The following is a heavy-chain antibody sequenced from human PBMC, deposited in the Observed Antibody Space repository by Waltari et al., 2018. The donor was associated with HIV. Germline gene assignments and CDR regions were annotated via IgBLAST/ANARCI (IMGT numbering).Heavy chain of an antibody. CDR1: GDSFSSYY. D-gene: IGHD3-16*01. V-gene: IGHV4-59*01. CDR2: IYNSGRT. J-gene: IGHJ6*02. Sequence: QVQLQESGPGLVAPSETLSLTCTISGDSFSSYYWRWIRQSPGKGLEWIGYIYNSGRTNYNPSLKSRVTMSVDTSKNQFSLKLRSVTAADTAVYYCARDSTRGTHNYYYAMDVWGHGTTVTVSS. CDR3: ARDSTRGTHNYYYAMDV.